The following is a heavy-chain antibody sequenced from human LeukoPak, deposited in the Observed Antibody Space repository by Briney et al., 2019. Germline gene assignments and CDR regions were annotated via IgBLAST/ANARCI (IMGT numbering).Heavy chain of an antibody. V-gene: IGHV4-39*07. Sequence: PSETLSLTCTVSGGSISSSSYYWGWIRQPPGKGLEWIGSIYYSGSTYYNPSLKSRVTISVDTSKNQFSLKLSSVTAADTAVYYCARIVGATTSLVLSGTYYYMDVWGKGTTVTVSS. J-gene: IGHJ6*03. D-gene: IGHD1-26*01. CDR1: GGSISSSSYY. CDR2: IYYSGST. CDR3: ARIVGATTSLVLSGTYYYMDV.